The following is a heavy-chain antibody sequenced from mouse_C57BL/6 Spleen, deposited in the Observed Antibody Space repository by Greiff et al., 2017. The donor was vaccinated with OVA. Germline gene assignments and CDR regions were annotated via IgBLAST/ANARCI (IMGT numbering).Heavy chain of an antibody. CDR2: ISYDGSN. Sequence: DVQLQESGPGLVKPSQSLSLTCSVTGYSITSGYYWNWIRQFPGNKLEWMGYISYDGSNNYNPSLKNRISITRDTSKNQFFLKLNSVTTEDTATYYCARFGDSNYFDYWGQGTTLTVSS. V-gene: IGHV3-6*01. CDR1: GYSITSGYY. CDR3: ARFGDSNYFDY. J-gene: IGHJ2*01. D-gene: IGHD3-1*01.